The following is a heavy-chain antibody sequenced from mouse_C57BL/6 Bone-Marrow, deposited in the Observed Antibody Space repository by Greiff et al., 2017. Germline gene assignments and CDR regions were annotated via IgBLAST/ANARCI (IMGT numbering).Heavy chain of an antibody. J-gene: IGHJ2*01. CDR3: TREKNYDGFAY. Sequence: VKLKESGAELARPGASVKLSCKASGYTFTSYGISWVKQRTGQGLEWIGELYPSSGNTYYNEKFKGKATLTADKSSSTAYMELRSLTSAESAVYFRTREKNYDGFAYWGQGTTLSVSS. D-gene: IGHD2-3*01. CDR2: LYPSSGNT. V-gene: IGHV1-81*01. CDR1: GYTFTSYG.